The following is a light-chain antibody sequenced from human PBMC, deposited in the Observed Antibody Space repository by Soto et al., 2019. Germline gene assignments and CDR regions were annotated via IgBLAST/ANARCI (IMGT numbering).Light chain of an antibody. Sequence: DIRMTQSPSTLSASVGDRVTITCRASQSINNWLAWYQQKPGKAPKLLIYRASSLENGVPSRFSGRGSGTEFIFTITGLQADDFATYYWQQYSSDSTFGQGTKVEIK. J-gene: IGKJ1*01. V-gene: IGKV1-5*03. CDR2: RAS. CDR3: QQYSSDST. CDR1: QSINNW.